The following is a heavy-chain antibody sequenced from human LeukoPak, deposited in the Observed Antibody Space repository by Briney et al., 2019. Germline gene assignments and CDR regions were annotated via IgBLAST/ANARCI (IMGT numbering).Heavy chain of an antibody. CDR3: ATTAPGYCSGGSCYRAFDP. Sequence: RAAVKVSCKASGYTFTGYYMHWVRQAPGQGLEWMGWINPNSGGTNYAQKFQGRVTMTEDTSTDTAYMELSSLRSEDTAVYYCATTAPGYCSGGSCYRAFDPWGQGTLVTVSS. CDR2: INPNSGGT. J-gene: IGHJ5*02. D-gene: IGHD2-15*01. CDR1: GYTFTGYY. V-gene: IGHV1-2*02.